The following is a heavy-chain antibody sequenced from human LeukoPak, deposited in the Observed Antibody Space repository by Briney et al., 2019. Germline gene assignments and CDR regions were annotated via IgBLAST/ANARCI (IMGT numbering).Heavy chain of an antibody. V-gene: IGHV3-30-3*01. CDR3: ARDRAVVVVPAVLYFDY. Sequence: GGSLRLSCAASGFTFSSYAMHWVRQAPGRGLEWVAVISYDGSNKYYADSVKGRFTISRDNSKNTLYLQMNSLRAEDTAVYYCARDRAVVVVPAVLYFDYWGQGTLVTVSS. J-gene: IGHJ4*02. CDR1: GFTFSSYA. CDR2: ISYDGSNK. D-gene: IGHD2-2*01.